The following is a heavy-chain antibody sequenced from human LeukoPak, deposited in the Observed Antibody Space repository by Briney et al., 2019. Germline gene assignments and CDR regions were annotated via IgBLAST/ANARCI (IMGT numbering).Heavy chain of an antibody. CDR2: ISHSGST. CDR3: ARDVGATRSDAFDI. Sequence: SETLSLTCTVSGGSISSGGYYWSWIRQPPGKGLERIGYISHSGSTNYNPSLKSRVTISVDTSKNQFSLKLSSVTAADTAVYYCARDVGATRSDAFDIWGQGTMVTVSS. V-gene: IGHV4-30-2*01. D-gene: IGHD1-26*01. J-gene: IGHJ3*02. CDR1: GGSISSGGYY.